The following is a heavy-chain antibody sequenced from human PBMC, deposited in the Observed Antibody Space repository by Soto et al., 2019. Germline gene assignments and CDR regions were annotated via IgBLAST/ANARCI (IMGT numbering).Heavy chain of an antibody. CDR1: GFTFSSYS. CDR2: ISSSSSYI. Sequence: EVQLVESGGGLVKPGGSLRLSCAASGFTFSSYSMNWVRQAPGKGLEWVSSISSSSSYIYYADSVKGRFTISRDNAKNSLYLQMKSLRAEDTAVYYCARDQLSTSWDYYYYYGMDVWGQGTTVTVSS. CDR3: ARDQLSTSWDYYYYYGMDV. V-gene: IGHV3-21*01. D-gene: IGHD6-13*01. J-gene: IGHJ6*02.